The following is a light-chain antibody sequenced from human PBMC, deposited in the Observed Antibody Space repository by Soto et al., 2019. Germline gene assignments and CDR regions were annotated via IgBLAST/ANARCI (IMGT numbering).Light chain of an antibody. CDR3: QQYGRSIT. CDR2: GAS. CDR1: QSISSNF. J-gene: IGKJ5*01. Sequence: EIVLTQSPGTLSLSPGEGATLSCRASQSISSNFLAWYQQKRGQAPRLLIHGASNRATGIPDRFSGSGSGTDFTLTITRLEPEDFAVYYCQQYGRSITFGQGTRLEIK. V-gene: IGKV3-20*01.